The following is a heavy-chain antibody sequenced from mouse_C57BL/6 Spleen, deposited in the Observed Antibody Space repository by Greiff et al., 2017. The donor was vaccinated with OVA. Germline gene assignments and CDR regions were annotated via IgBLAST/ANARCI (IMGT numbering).Heavy chain of an antibody. CDR3: ARHPLLITTVVEGYFDV. Sequence: EVMLVESGGGLVQPGGSLKLSCAASGFTFSDYYMYWVRQTPEKRLEWVAYISNGGGSTYYPDTVKGRFTISRDNAKNTLYLQMSRLKSEDTAMYYCARHPLLITTVVEGYFDVWGTGTTVTVSS. D-gene: IGHD1-1*01. V-gene: IGHV5-12*01. J-gene: IGHJ1*03. CDR2: ISNGGGST. CDR1: GFTFSDYY.